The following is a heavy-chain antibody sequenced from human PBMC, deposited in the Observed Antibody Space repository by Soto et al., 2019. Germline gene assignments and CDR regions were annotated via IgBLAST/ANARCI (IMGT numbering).Heavy chain of an antibody. V-gene: IGHV1-24*01. J-gene: IGHJ6*02. CDR1: GYTLTELS. Sequence: ASVKVSCKVSGYTLTELSMHWVRQARGKGLEWMGGFDPEDGETIYAQKFQGRVTMTEDTSTDTAYMELSSLRSEDTAVYYCATGLYDSSGSLVMDVWGQGTTVTVSS. D-gene: IGHD3-22*01. CDR2: FDPEDGET. CDR3: ATGLYDSSGSLVMDV.